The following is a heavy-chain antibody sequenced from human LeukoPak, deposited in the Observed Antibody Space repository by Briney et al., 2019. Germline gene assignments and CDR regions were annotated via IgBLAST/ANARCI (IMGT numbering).Heavy chain of an antibody. CDR1: GFTFDDYA. Sequence: GGSLRLSCAASGFTFDDYAMHWVRQAPGKGLEWVSGISWNSGSIGYADSVKGRFTISRDNAKNSLYLQMNSLRAEDTAVYYCARRMAASATGGRFQDWGQGSLVTVSS. J-gene: IGHJ1*01. V-gene: IGHV3-9*01. CDR2: ISWNSGSI. D-gene: IGHD6-25*01. CDR3: ARRMAASATGGRFQD.